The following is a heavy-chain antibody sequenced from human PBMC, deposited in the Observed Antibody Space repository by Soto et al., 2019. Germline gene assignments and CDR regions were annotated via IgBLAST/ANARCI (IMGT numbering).Heavy chain of an antibody. J-gene: IGHJ4*02. V-gene: IGHV4-59*01. Sequence: SETLSLTCSVSGGSMMSYYWSWIRQPPGKGLEWIGYIYYSGSTNYNPSLKSRVTMSVDTSKNQFSLNLTSVTAADTAVYYCAREHSSGYYSDYWGQGTLVTVSS. CDR3: AREHSSGYYSDY. CDR2: IYYSGST. D-gene: IGHD3-22*01. CDR1: GGSMMSYY.